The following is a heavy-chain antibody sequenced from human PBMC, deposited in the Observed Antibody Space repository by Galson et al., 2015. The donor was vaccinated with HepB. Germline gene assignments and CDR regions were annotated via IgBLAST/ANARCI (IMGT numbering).Heavy chain of an antibody. Sequence: SVKVSCKVSGYTLTELSMHWVRQAPGKGLEWMGGFDPEDGETIYAQKFQGRVTMTEDTSTDTAYMELSSPRSEDTAVYYCATLHLLLWFGELLYVPWGQGTLVTVSS. CDR2: FDPEDGET. CDR1: GYTLTELS. V-gene: IGHV1-24*01. CDR3: ATLHLLLWFGELLYVP. D-gene: IGHD3-10*01. J-gene: IGHJ5*02.